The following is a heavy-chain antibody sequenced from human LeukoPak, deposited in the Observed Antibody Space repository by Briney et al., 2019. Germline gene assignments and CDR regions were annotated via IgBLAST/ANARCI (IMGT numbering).Heavy chain of an antibody. V-gene: IGHV4-34*01. D-gene: IGHD3-10*01. J-gene: IGHJ4*02. CDR1: GGSFSGYY. CDR2: INHSGST. Sequence: SETLSLTCAVYGGSFSGYYWSWIRQPPGKGLEWIGEINHSGSTNYNPSLKSRVTISVDTSKNQFSLKLSSVTPADTAVYYCARSGPAVRGVIKYFDYWGQGTLVTVSS. CDR3: ARSGPAVRGVIKYFDY.